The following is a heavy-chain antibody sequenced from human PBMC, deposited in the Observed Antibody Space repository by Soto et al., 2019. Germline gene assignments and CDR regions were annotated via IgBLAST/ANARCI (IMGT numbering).Heavy chain of an antibody. V-gene: IGHV3-23*01. D-gene: IGHD6-13*01. CDR1: GFTFSSYA. Sequence: GGSLRLSCAASGFTFSSYAMSWVRQAPGKGLEWVSAISGSGGSTYYADSVKGRFTISRDNSKNTLYLQMNSLRAEDTAVYYCAKHTSIAAAGRGAFDIWGQGTMVTVSS. CDR3: AKHTSIAAAGRGAFDI. CDR2: ISGSGGST. J-gene: IGHJ3*02.